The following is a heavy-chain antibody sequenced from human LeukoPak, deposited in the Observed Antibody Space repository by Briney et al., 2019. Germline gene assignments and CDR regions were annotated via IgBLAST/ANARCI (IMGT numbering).Heavy chain of an antibody. Sequence: PGGFLWLYFSASGFTICSLAMSWGRRGAGEGSVRVSTISGSGTTTYYADSVRGRFTVSRDNSKSTLYLQMNSLRAEDTAVYYCAKDLSMAVTGSPFDYWGQGTLVTVSS. V-gene: IGHV3-23*01. CDR1: GFTICSLA. D-gene: IGHD6-19*01. J-gene: IGHJ4*02. CDR2: ISGSGTTT. CDR3: AKDLSMAVTGSPFDY.